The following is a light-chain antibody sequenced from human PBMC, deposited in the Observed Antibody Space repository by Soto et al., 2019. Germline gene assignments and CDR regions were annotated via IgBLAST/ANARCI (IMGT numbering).Light chain of an antibody. Sequence: ETVMTQSPAILSVSPGERATLSCRASQSVSTNLSWYQQKPGQAPRLVIYGASTRATGIQARFSASGSGTEFTLTISSLESEDFAVYYCQQYNNWPPYTFGQGTKLEIK. CDR1: QSVSTN. CDR3: QQYNNWPPYT. J-gene: IGKJ2*01. CDR2: GAS. V-gene: IGKV3-15*01.